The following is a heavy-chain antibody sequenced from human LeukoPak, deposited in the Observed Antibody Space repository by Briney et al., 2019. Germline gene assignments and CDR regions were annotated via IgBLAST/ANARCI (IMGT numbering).Heavy chain of an antibody. D-gene: IGHD3-10*01. CDR1: GFTFSSYA. CDR3: ANFEASGRGFDY. J-gene: IGHJ4*02. V-gene: IGHV3-23*01. Sequence: PGGSLRLSCAASGFTFSSYAMSWVRQGPEKGLEWVSTISGGGDTTYYADSVRGRFTVSRDASKNTLFLQMNSLRAEDTAVYYCANFEASGRGFDYWGQGTLVTVSS. CDR2: ISGGGDTT.